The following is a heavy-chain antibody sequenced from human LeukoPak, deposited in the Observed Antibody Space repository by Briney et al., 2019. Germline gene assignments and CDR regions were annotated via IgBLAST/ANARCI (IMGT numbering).Heavy chain of an antibody. J-gene: IGHJ4*02. V-gene: IGHV4-39*01. D-gene: IGHD3-10*01. CDR3: ARYRTGSYDYYFDY. CDR1: GGSISSSSYY. CDR2: IYYSGST. Sequence: SETLSLTCTVSGGSISSSSYYWGWIRQPPGKGLEWIGSIYYSGSTYYNPSLKSRVTISVDTSKNQFSLKLSSVTAADTAVYYCARYRTGSYDYYFDYWAREPWSPSPQ.